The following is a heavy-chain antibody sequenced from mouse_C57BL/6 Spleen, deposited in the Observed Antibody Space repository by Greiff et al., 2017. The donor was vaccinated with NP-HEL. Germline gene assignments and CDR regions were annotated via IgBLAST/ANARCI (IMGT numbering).Heavy chain of an antibody. CDR1: GFTFTDYY. D-gene: IGHD2-2*01. Sequence: DVKLVESGGGLVQPGGSLSLSCAASGFTFTDYYMSWVRQPPGKALEWLGFIRNKANGYTTEYSASVKGRFTISRDNSQSILYLQMNALRAEDSATYYCARYRTVTAGYYFDYWGQGTTLTVSS. CDR2: IRNKANGYTT. CDR3: ARYRTVTAGYYFDY. V-gene: IGHV7-3*01. J-gene: IGHJ2*01.